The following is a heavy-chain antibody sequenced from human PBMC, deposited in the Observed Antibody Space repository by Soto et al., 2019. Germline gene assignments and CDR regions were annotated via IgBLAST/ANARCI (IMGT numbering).Heavy chain of an antibody. V-gene: IGHV4-39*01. CDR2: IYYSGST. D-gene: IGHD3-10*01. Sequence: QLQLQESGPGLVKPSETLSLTCTVSGGSISSSSYYWGWIRQPPGKGLEWIGSIYYSGSTYYNPSLKXPXTXXVDTSQPQFALNLSSVAAPDAAVHYCARQGPYYFRVWALGLWGRGTPVPVSS. J-gene: IGHJ2*01. CDR3: ARQGPYYFRVWALGL. CDR1: GGSISSSSYY.